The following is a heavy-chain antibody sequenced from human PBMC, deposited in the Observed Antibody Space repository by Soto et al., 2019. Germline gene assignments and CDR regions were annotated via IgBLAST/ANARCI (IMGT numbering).Heavy chain of an antibody. J-gene: IGHJ6*02. Sequence: GGSLRLSCAASGFTFSSYAMSWVRQAPGKGLEWVSAISGSGGSTYYADSVKGRFTISGDNSKNTLYLQMNSLRAEDTAVYYCAKVTLHYDFWSGYYYDYYGMDVWGQGTTVTVSS. CDR1: GFTFSSYA. CDR3: AKVTLHYDFWSGYYYDYYGMDV. D-gene: IGHD3-3*01. CDR2: ISGSGGST. V-gene: IGHV3-23*01.